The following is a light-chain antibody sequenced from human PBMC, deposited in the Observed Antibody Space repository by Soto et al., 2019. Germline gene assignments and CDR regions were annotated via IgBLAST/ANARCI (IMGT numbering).Light chain of an antibody. CDR2: YVS. Sequence: EVVVTQSPATLSVSPGERATLSCRASQSVNTNLAWYQQKPGQAPRLLIYYVSTRATGIPARFSGSGSGTEFTLTISSLQSEDFAVYYCKQYNKWPLTFGGGTKVDI. CDR1: QSVNTN. CDR3: KQYNKWPLT. V-gene: IGKV3-15*01. J-gene: IGKJ4*01.